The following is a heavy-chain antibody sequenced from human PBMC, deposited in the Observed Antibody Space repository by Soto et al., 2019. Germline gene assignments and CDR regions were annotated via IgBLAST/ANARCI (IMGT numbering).Heavy chain of an antibody. CDR2: ISSGSDYI. CDR1: GFTFSSCS. D-gene: IGHD2-15*01. Sequence: EVQLVESGGGLVKPGGSLRLSCAASGFTFSSCSMNWVRQAPGKGLEWVSSISSGSDYIFYAESVKGRLTISRDNAKNSLYLQRDSLRAEDTAVYFCARNEVVPGAFDTWGQGTMVTVSS. J-gene: IGHJ3*02. CDR3: ARNEVVPGAFDT. V-gene: IGHV3-21*01.